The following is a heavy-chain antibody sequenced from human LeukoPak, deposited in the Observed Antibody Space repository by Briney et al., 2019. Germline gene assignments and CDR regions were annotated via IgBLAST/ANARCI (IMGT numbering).Heavy chain of an antibody. J-gene: IGHJ4*02. CDR3: VRELAGGIFDY. CDR2: ISYDGGNR. Sequence: GGSLRLSCAASGFTFSSYAMHWVRQAPGKGLEWVAVISYDGGNRYYADSVKGRFTISRDNSKNTLYFQMNTLRAEDTAVYYCVRELAGGIFDYWGQGILVTVSS. V-gene: IGHV3-30*14. CDR1: GFTFSSYA. D-gene: IGHD1-26*01.